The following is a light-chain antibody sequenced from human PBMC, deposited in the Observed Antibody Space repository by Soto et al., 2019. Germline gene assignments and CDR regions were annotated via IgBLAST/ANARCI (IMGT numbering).Light chain of an antibody. CDR1: QSVSSN. V-gene: IGKV3-15*01. CDR3: QQYNNWPLT. J-gene: IGKJ4*01. CDR2: GAS. Sequence: EIVMTQSPATLSVSPGERATLSCRASQSVSSNLAWYQQKPGQAPRLLNYGASTRATGIPARFSGSGSGTEFTLTLSSLQSEDFAVYYCQQYNNWPLTVGGGTKVEIK.